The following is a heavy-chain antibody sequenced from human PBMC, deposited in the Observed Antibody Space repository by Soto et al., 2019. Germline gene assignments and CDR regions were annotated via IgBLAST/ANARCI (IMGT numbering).Heavy chain of an antibody. Sequence: ASVKVSCKASGYTFSSYALHWVRQAPGQRLECMGWILPGNGNTRYSQKFQDRVTFTRDTSTSTAYMELSSLRSEDTAVYYCARTEYCSSTSCTNPVWGKGTTVTVSS. CDR2: ILPGNGNT. V-gene: IGHV1-3*01. J-gene: IGHJ6*04. CDR3: ARTEYCSSTSCTNPV. CDR1: GYTFSSYA. D-gene: IGHD2-2*01.